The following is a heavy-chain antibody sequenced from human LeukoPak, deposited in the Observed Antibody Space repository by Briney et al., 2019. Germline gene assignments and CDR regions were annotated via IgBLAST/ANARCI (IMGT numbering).Heavy chain of an antibody. CDR3: ARDFSGASRIDY. J-gene: IGHJ4*02. Sequence: GGSLRLSCAASGFTFSSYAMHWVRQAPGKGLEWVAVISYDGNNKYYADSVKGRFTISRDNSKNTLYLQINSLRAEDTAVYYCARDFSGASRIDYWGQGTLVTVSS. D-gene: IGHD4/OR15-4a*01. CDR1: GFTFSSYA. V-gene: IGHV3-30-3*01. CDR2: ISYDGNNK.